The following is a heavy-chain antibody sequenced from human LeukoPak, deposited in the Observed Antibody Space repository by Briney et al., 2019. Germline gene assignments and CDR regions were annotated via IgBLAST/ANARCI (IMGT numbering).Heavy chain of an antibody. V-gene: IGHV1-2*02. CDR1: GYTFTGYY. D-gene: IGHD2-15*01. J-gene: IGHJ5*02. CDR2: INPNSGGT. CDR3: ARVNIVVVVAASRNWFDP. Sequence: GASVKVSCKASGYTFTGYYMHWVRQAPGQGLEWMGWINPNSGGTNYAQKFQARVTMTRDTSVSTAYMELSRLRSDDTAVYYCARVNIVVVVAASRNWFDPWGQGTLVTVSS.